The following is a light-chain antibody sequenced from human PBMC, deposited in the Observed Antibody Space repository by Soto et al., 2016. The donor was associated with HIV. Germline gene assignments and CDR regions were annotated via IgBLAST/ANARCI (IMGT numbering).Light chain of an antibody. J-gene: IGLJ1*01. V-gene: IGLV3-1*01. Sequence: SYELTQPPSVSVSPGQTASITCSGDKLGDKYACWYQQKPGQSPVLVIYQDSKRPSGIPERFSGSNSENTATLTISGTQAMDEADYYCQAWDSSNQGVFGTGTKVTVL. CDR2: QDS. CDR1: KLGDKY. CDR3: QAWDSSNQGV.